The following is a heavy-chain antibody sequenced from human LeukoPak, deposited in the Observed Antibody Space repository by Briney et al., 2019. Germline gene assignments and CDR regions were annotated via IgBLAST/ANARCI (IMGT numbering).Heavy chain of an antibody. CDR1: GYTFTSYD. Sequence: ASVKVSCKASGYTFTSYDINWVRQATGQGLEWMGWMNPNSGNTGYAQKFQGRVTMTRNTSISTAYMELSSQRSEDTAVYYCARGLKIAAASDFDYWGQGTLVTVSS. CDR3: ARGLKIAAASDFDY. J-gene: IGHJ4*02. CDR2: MNPNSGNT. D-gene: IGHD6-13*01. V-gene: IGHV1-8*01.